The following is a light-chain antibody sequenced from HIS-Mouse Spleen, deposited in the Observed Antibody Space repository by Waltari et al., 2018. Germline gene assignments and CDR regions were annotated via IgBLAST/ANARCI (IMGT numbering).Light chain of an antibody. Sequence: SYELTQPPSVSVSPGQTARITCSGDALPKKYAYWYQQKSDQAPVLVNYEDSKRPSGLPGRFSGSSSGTMATLTISGAQVEDEADYYCYSTDSSGNHRVFGGGTKLTVL. J-gene: IGLJ3*02. V-gene: IGLV3-10*01. CDR2: EDS. CDR1: ALPKKY. CDR3: YSTDSSGNHRV.